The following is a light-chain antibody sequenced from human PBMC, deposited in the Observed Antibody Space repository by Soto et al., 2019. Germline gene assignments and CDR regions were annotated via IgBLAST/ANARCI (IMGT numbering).Light chain of an antibody. CDR3: RSYTSSSTPVV. V-gene: IGLV2-14*01. Sequence: QSALTQPASVSVSPVQSITISCTGTSSDVVGYNYVSWYQQHPGKAPKLMIYEVSNRPSGVSNRFSGSKSGNTASLTISGLQAEDEADYYCRSYTSSSTPVVFGGGTKLTVL. CDR2: EVS. J-gene: IGLJ2*01. CDR1: SSDVVGYNY.